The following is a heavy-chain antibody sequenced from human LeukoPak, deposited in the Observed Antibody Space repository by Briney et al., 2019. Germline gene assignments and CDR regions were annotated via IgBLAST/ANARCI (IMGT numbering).Heavy chain of an antibody. Sequence: ASVKVSCKASGYTFTSYDINWVRQAPGQGLEWMGWISAYNGNTNYAQKLQGRVTMTTDTSTSTAYMELRSLRSDDTAVYYCARDRRPSYYGSGSYYIGPEGAFDIWGQGTMVTVSS. CDR2: ISAYNGNT. J-gene: IGHJ3*02. CDR3: ARDRRPSYYGSGSYYIGPEGAFDI. V-gene: IGHV1-18*01. CDR1: GYTFTSYD. D-gene: IGHD3-10*01.